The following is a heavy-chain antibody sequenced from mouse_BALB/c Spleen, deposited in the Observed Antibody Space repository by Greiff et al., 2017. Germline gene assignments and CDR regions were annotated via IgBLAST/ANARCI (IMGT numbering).Heavy chain of an antibody. CDR3: ALDSSGYPDY. Sequence: EVQLKESGPGLVKPSQSLSLTCSVTGYSITSGYYWNWIRQFPGNKLEWMGYISYDGSNNYNPSLKNRISFTRDTSKNQFFLKLNSVTTEDTATYYCALDSSGYPDYWGQGTTLTVSS. V-gene: IGHV3-6*02. J-gene: IGHJ2*01. D-gene: IGHD3-2*01. CDR1: GYSITSGYY. CDR2: ISYDGSN.